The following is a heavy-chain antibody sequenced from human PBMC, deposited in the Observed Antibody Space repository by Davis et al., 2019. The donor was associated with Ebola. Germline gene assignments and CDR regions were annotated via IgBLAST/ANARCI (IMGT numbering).Heavy chain of an antibody. V-gene: IGHV4-59*08. D-gene: IGHD3-22*01. J-gene: IGHJ4*02. CDR1: GFTVSSNH. CDR3: ARHRRTGYYYIFDY. Sequence: GSLRLSCTASGFTVSSNHMSWIRQPPGKGLEWLGYIYYGGTTKYNPSLKSRVTFSGDTSMNHLSLELRSVTAADTAVYYCARHRRTGYYYIFDYWGQGTLVTVSS. CDR2: IYYGGTT.